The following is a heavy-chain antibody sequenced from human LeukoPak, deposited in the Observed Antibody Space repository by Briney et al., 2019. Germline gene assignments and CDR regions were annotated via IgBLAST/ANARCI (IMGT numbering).Heavy chain of an antibody. CDR2: ISRGDSAT. D-gene: IGHD3-10*02. Sequence: GASLKISCKGSGYSFTSYWIGWVRHMPGKRLELMGIISRGDSATRYNPSFQGQITISAAKSISTAYLQWSSLKASDTAMYYCARHVRGQFLVDYWGQGTLVTVSS. CDR1: GYSFTSYW. J-gene: IGHJ4*02. V-gene: IGHV5-51*01. CDR3: ARHVRGQFLVDY.